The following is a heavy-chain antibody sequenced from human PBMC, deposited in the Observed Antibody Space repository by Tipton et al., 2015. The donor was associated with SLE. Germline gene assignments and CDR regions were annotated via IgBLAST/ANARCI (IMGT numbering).Heavy chain of an antibody. D-gene: IGHD1-26*01. Sequence: SLRLSCVASGFTFSSYGMHWVRQAPGKGLEWVAVIWYDGSNKYYADSVKGRFTISRDNSKNTLYLQMNSLRAEDTAVYYCAKDALPYFDYWGQGTLVTVSS. CDR3: AKDALPYFDY. J-gene: IGHJ4*02. CDR1: GFTFSSYG. V-gene: IGHV3-33*06. CDR2: IWYDGSNK.